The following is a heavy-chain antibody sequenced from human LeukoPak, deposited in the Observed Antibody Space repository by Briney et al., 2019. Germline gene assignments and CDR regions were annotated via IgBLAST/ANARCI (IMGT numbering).Heavy chain of an antibody. D-gene: IGHD3-16*02. CDR3: ARDGLYDYVWGSYRHDAFDI. CDR2: ISAYNGNT. Sequence: ASVKVSCKASGYTFTSYGISWVRQAPGQGLEWMGWISAYNGNTNYAQKLQGRVTMTTDTSTSTAYMELRSLRSDDTAVYYCARDGLYDYVWGSYRHDAFDIWGQGTMVTVSS. V-gene: IGHV1-18*01. J-gene: IGHJ3*02. CDR1: GYTFTSYG.